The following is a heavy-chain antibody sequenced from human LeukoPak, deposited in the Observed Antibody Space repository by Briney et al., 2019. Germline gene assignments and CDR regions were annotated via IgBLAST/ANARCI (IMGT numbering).Heavy chain of an antibody. J-gene: IGHJ4*02. Sequence: GASVKVSCKASGYTFTGYHIHWVRQAPGQGPEWMGWINCNSGGTKYAQKFQGRVTMTRDTSISTAYVELSGLRSDDTAVYYCARDLYDTSPRENFDYWGQGTLVTVSS. CDR2: INCNSGGT. V-gene: IGHV1-2*02. CDR1: GYTFTGYH. CDR3: ARDLYDTSPRENFDY. D-gene: IGHD5/OR15-5a*01.